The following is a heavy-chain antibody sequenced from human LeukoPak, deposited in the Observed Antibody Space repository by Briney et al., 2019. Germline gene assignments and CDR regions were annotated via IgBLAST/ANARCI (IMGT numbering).Heavy chain of an antibody. D-gene: IGHD6-13*01. CDR1: GGSFSGYY. Sequence: SETLSLTCAVYGGSFSGYYWSWIRQPPGKGLEWIGEINHSGSTNYNPSLKSRVTISVDTSKNQFSLKLSSVTAADTAVYYCARMYSSSWYELDYWGQGTLVTVSS. CDR3: ARMYSSSWYELDY. V-gene: IGHV4-34*01. J-gene: IGHJ4*02. CDR2: INHSGST.